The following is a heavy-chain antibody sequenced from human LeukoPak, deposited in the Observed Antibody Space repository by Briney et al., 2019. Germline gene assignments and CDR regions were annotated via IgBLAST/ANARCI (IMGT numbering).Heavy chain of an antibody. J-gene: IGHJ4*02. CDR1: GFTFSSYW. V-gene: IGHV3-74*01. CDR2: IKSDESVT. CDR3: ARQTETGLDS. Sequence: GGSLRLSCAASGFTFSSYWMHWVRLPPGKGLVWVSRIKSDESVTTYVDSVKGRFIISRDNAKNTLYLQMNSLRAEDTAVYYCARQTETGLDSWGQGTLVTVSS.